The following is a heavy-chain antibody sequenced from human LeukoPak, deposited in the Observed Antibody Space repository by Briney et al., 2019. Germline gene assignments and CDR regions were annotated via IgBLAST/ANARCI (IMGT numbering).Heavy chain of an antibody. D-gene: IGHD3-10*01. V-gene: IGHV4-59*08. CDR1: GGSISSYY. CDR2: IYYSGTT. Sequence: PSETLSLTCTVSGGSISSYYWSWIRQPPGKGLEWIGYIYYSGTTNYNPSLKSRATISVDTSKNPFSLKLSSMRDAAEAVYYCARHYGSGSYYLDYWGQGTLVTVSS. CDR3: ARHYGSGSYYLDY. J-gene: IGHJ4*02.